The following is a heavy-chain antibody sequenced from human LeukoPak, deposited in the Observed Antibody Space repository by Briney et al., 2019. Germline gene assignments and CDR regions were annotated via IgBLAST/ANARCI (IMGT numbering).Heavy chain of an antibody. CDR3: ARSPLGTGDRVFDY. CDR2: ISSSSSYI. D-gene: IGHD7-27*01. J-gene: IGHJ4*02. V-gene: IGHV3-21*01. Sequence: GGSLRLSCAASGFTFSSYSMNWVRQAPGKGLEWVSSISSSSSYIYYADSVKGRFTISRDNAKNSLYLQMNSLRAEDTAVYYCARSPLGTGDRVFDYWGQGTLVTVSS. CDR1: GFTFSSYS.